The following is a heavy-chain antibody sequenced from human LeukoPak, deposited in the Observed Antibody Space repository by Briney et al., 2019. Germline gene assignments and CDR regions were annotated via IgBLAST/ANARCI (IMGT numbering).Heavy chain of an antibody. CDR2: IYHSGST. V-gene: IGHV4-30-2*01. Sequence: SETLSLTCAVSGGSISSGGYSWSWIRQPPGKGLEWIGYIYHSGSTYYNPSLKSRVTISVDRSKNQFSLKLSSVTAADTAVYYCARGYEGNSYYSYGMDVWGKGTTVTVSS. D-gene: IGHD1-1*01. CDR1: GGSISSGGYS. CDR3: ARGYEGNSYYSYGMDV. J-gene: IGHJ6*04.